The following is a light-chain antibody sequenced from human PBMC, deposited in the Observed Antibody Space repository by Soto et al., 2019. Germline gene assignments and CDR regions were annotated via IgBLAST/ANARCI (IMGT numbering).Light chain of an antibody. CDR1: QSVSSN. V-gene: IGKV3D-15*01. CDR3: QQYNNWPPIT. CDR2: GAS. Sequence: EIVMTQSPATLSVSPGERATLSCRASQSVSSNLAWYQQKPGQAPRLLIYGASTGAPGIPARFSASGSGTEFTLTISSLQSEDFAVYYCQQYNNWPPITFGQGTRLEIK. J-gene: IGKJ5*01.